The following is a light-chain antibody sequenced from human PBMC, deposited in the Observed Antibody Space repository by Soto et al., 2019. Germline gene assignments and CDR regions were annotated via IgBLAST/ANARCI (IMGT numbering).Light chain of an antibody. CDR2: DAS. J-gene: IGKJ3*01. Sequence: EIVLTQSPAILSLSPGERATLSCRASQSVSSYLVWYQQKPGQPPRVLLYDASHRATGIPARFSGSGSGTDFTLTISSLEPEDFAVYYCLQRSNWPLTFGPGTKIDIK. CDR3: LQRSNWPLT. CDR1: QSVSSY. V-gene: IGKV3-11*01.